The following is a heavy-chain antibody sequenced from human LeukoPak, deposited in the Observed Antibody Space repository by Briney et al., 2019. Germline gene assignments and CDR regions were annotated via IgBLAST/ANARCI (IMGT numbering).Heavy chain of an antibody. CDR3: ARHPSGRTTYFDY. J-gene: IGHJ4*02. CDR2: IYYSAST. CDR1: GAFISSSTYY. V-gene: IGHV4-39*07. Sequence: SETLSLTCTVSGAFISSSTYYWAWIRQPPGKGLEWIGSIYYSASTYYNPSLKSRVTISVDTSKNQFSLKVSSVTAADTAVYYCARHPSGRTTYFDYWGQGTLVTVSS. D-gene: IGHD1-1*01.